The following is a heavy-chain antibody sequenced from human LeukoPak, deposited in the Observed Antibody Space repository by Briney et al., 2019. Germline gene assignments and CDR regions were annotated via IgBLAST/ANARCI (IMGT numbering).Heavy chain of an antibody. V-gene: IGHV1-24*01. J-gene: IGHJ6*03. D-gene: IGHD6-6*01. Sequence: ASVKVSCKVSGYTLTELSMHWVRQAPGKGLEWMGGFDPEDGETIYAQKFQGRVTMTEDTSTDTAYMELSSLRSEDTAVYYCATLPLAARGRYYYMDVWGKGTTVTVSS. CDR3: ATLPLAARGRYYYMDV. CDR2: FDPEDGET. CDR1: GYTLTELS.